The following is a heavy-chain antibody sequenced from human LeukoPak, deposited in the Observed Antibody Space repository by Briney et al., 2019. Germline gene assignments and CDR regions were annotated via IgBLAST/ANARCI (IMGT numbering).Heavy chain of an antibody. CDR1: GFSFRSTW. J-gene: IGHJ4*02. D-gene: IGHD7-27*01. Sequence: GGSLRLSCAASGFSFRSTWMSWVRQAPGKGLEWVGRTKSKTDGGTTDYAAPVKGRFTISRDDSKNTLYLEMNSLKTEDTAVYYCMGISFWGQGTLVTVSS. CDR2: TKSKTDGGTT. CDR3: MGISF. V-gene: IGHV3-15*01.